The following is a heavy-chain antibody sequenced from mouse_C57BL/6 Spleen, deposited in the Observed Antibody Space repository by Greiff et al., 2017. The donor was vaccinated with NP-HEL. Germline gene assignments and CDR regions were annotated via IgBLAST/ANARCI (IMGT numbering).Heavy chain of an antibody. J-gene: IGHJ1*03. CDR2: ISSGSSTI. CDR1: GFTFSDYG. V-gene: IGHV5-17*01. CDR3: ARGVYYTYWYFDV. Sequence: EVMLVESGGGLVKPGGSLKLSCAASGFTFSDYGMHWVRQAPEKGLEWVAYISSGSSTIYYADTVKGRFTISRDNAKNTLFLQMTSLRSEDTAMYYCARGVYYTYWYFDVWGTGTTVTVSS. D-gene: IGHD2-12*01.